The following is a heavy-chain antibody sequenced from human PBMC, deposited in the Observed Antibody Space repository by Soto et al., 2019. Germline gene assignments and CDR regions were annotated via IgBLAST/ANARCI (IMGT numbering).Heavy chain of an antibody. D-gene: IGHD3-3*01. J-gene: IGHJ4*02. CDR2: INSDGTRI. V-gene: IGHV3-74*01. Sequence: PGVSLRLSCAASGFTFNNHWMHWFRQVPGTGLEWVSRINSDGTRINYADSVKGRFTISRDNAKNTLYLQMDGLRAEDTAVYYCSRVFEGREVIPDYWGQGAQVTVSS. CDR1: GFTFNNHW. CDR3: SRVFEGREVIPDY.